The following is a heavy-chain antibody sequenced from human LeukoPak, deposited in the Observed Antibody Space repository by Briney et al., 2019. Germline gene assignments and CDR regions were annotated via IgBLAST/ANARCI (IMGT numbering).Heavy chain of an antibody. D-gene: IGHD6-13*01. CDR1: GATFSDYA. V-gene: IGHV1-69*10. J-gene: IGHJ5*02. Sequence: SVKVSCKASGATFSDYALNWVRQAPGQGLEWMGVFIPILGTANSTQKFHDRLTITADMSTNTAYMELSSLRSDDTAVYYCARDVRAAAGRSPRPNNWFDPWGQGTLVTVSS. CDR2: FIPILGTA. CDR3: ARDVRAAAGRSPRPNNWFDP.